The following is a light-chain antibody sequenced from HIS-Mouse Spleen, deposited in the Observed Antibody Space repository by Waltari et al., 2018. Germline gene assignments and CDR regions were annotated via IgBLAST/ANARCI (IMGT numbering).Light chain of an antibody. V-gene: IGLV3-10*01. CDR2: EDS. Sequence: SYELTQPPSVSVSPGQTARNTCSGDALPKKYAYWYQQKSGQAPVLVIYEDSKRPSGIPGRFSGSSSGTMATLTISGAQVEDEADYYCYSTDSSGNHRRVFGGGTKLTVL. CDR3: YSTDSSGNHRRV. CDR1: ALPKKY. J-gene: IGLJ3*02.